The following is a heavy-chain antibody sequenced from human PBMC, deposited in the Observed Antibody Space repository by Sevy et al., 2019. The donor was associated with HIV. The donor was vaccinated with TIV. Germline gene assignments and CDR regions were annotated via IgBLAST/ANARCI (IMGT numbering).Heavy chain of an antibody. D-gene: IGHD3-22*01. J-gene: IGHJ5*02. CDR3: ARGVLHYYDSSGYPQIDP. V-gene: IGHV4-31*03. Sequence: SETLSLTCTVSGGSISSGGYDWSWIRQHPGKGLEWIGYIYYSGSTYYNPSLKSRVTISVDTSKNQFSLKLSSVTAADTAVYYCARGVLHYYDSSGYPQIDPWGQGTLVTVSS. CDR2: IYYSGST. CDR1: GGSISSGGYD.